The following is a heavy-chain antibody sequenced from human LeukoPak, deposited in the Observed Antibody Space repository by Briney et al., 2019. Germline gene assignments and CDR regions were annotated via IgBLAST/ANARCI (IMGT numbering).Heavy chain of an antibody. J-gene: IGHJ4*02. D-gene: IGHD4/OR15-4a*01. V-gene: IGHV4-31*03. CDR2: IYYRGST. CDR1: GGSISTGGYY. CDR3: ARATDYGDSYYFDH. Sequence: PSQTLSLTCTVSGGSISTGGYYWSWIRQHPGKGLQYIGYIYYRGSTYYSPSLKSRLTISLDTPNNQFSLKLRSVTAADTAVYYCARATDYGDSYYFDHWGQGTPVTVSS.